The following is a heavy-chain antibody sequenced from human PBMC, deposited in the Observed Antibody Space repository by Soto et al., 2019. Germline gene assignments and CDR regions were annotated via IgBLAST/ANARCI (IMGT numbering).Heavy chain of an antibody. Sequence: SETLSLTCAVYGGSFSGYCWSWIRQPPGKGLEWIGEINHSGSTNYNPSLKSRVTISVDTSKNQFSLKLSSVTAADTAVYYCARAGTGGNYYYGMDVWGQGTTVTVSS. D-gene: IGHD6-19*01. J-gene: IGHJ6*02. CDR2: INHSGST. CDR1: GGSFSGYC. CDR3: ARAGTGGNYYYGMDV. V-gene: IGHV4-34*01.